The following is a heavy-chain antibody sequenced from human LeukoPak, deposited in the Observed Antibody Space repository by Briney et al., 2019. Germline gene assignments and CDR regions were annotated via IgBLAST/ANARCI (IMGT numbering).Heavy chain of an antibody. CDR1: GGTFSSYA. D-gene: IGHD3-22*01. Sequence: RASVKVSCKASGGTFSSYAISWVRQAPGQGLEWMGRIIPILGIANYAQKFQGRVTITADKSTSTAYMELSSLRSEDTAVYYCASPLTGAWLLLSGTNNDAFDIWGQGTMVTVPS. J-gene: IGHJ3*02. V-gene: IGHV1-69*04. CDR3: ASPLTGAWLLLSGTNNDAFDI. CDR2: IIPILGIA.